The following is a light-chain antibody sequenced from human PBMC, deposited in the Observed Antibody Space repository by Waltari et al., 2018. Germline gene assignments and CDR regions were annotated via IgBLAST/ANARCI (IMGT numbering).Light chain of an antibody. Sequence: DLQITQPPSSLSASIGERITITCQASQDIRNHLQWYQQKPGRDPKLLIYDASNLQPGVPSSFIRSESATHFTFTISILQPEDIATYYCQKYDNLPLFGGGSKVEI. CDR3: QKYDNLPL. J-gene: IGKJ4*01. CDR1: QDIRNH. CDR2: DAS. V-gene: IGKV1-33*01.